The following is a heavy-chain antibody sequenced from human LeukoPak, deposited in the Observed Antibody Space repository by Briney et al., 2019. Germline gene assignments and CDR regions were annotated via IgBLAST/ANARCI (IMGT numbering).Heavy chain of an antibody. V-gene: IGHV3-23*01. J-gene: IGHJ4*02. CDR3: AKCFVTIFGVVSRYYFDY. Sequence: GGSLRLSCAASGFTFNTYAMSWVRQAPGKGLEWVSSISNTGGSTYHADSVKGRFTISRDNSKNTLYLQMNSLRAEDTAVYYCAKCFVTIFGVVSRYYFDYWGQGTLVTVSS. CDR1: GFTFNTYA. D-gene: IGHD3-3*01. CDR2: ISNTGGST.